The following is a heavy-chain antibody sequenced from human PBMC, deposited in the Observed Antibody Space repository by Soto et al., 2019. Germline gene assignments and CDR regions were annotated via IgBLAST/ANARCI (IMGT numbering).Heavy chain of an antibody. CDR3: ARGPKGEVGGTWYYYAMDV. CDR2: INHSGSN. D-gene: IGHD1-26*01. J-gene: IGHJ6*02. V-gene: IGHV4-34*01. Sequence: SETLSLTCAVYGGSFSGYYWSWIRQPPGKGLEWIGEINHSGSNNYNTSLKSRVTISVDTSKNQFSLKLNSVTAADTAVYYCARGPKGEVGGTWYYYAMDVWGQGTTVTVSS. CDR1: GGSFSGYY.